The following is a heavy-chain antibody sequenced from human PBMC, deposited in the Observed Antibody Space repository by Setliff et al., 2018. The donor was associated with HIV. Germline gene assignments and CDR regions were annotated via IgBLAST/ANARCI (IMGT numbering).Heavy chain of an antibody. CDR2: INPDSGGT. CDR1: GYIFTDYY. Sequence: ASVKVSCKASGYIFTDYYIHWVRQAPGQGLEWMGWINPDSGGTHFAQKFQGRVTMARDTSISTTYMELTNLKSDDTAVFFCARGRRTAPGSFYHFYYMDVWDKGTTVTVSS. CDR3: ARGRRTAPGSFYHFYYMDV. V-gene: IGHV1-2*02. D-gene: IGHD3-16*02. J-gene: IGHJ6*03.